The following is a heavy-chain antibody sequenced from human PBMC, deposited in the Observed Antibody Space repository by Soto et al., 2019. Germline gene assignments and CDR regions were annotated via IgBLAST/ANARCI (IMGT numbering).Heavy chain of an antibody. CDR3: SRRSSSWYFDY. D-gene: IGHD6-13*01. V-gene: IGHV3-23*01. Sequence: EVQLLESGGGLVQPGGSLRLSCAASGFTFSSYAMNWVRQAPGKGLEWVSVISGSGDSTYYADSVKGRFTISRDNSKNTLYLQLNSLRAEDTAVYYCSRRSSSWYFDYWCQGTLVTVSS. CDR1: GFTFSSYA. J-gene: IGHJ4*02. CDR2: ISGSGDST.